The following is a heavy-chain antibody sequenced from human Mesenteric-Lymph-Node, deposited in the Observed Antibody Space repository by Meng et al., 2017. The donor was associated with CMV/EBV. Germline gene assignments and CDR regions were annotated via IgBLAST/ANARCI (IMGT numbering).Heavy chain of an antibody. CDR1: GFSVSDYY. CDR3: AVSADTPMVHY. J-gene: IGHJ4*02. V-gene: IGHV3-11*01. Sequence: GESLKISCAASGFSVSDYYMSWIRQAPGKGLEWVSYIGNSGGSIYYVDSVKGRFTISRDNAKNSLYLQMNFLRAEDTAIYYCAVSADTPMVHYWGQGTLVTVSS. CDR2: IGNSGGSI. D-gene: IGHD5-18*01.